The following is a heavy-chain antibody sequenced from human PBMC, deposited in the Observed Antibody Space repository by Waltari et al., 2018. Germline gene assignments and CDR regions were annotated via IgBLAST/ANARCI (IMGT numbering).Heavy chain of an antibody. Sequence: QVQLVQSGAAVKKPGASVKASCKASGYTLTSYGISWVRQAPGQGLEWMGWSSAYNGNTNYAQKLQSRVTMTTDTSTSTAYMELMSLRSDDTAVYYCAILLSPLITIPVWGKGTTVTVSS. CDR3: AILLSPLITIPV. CDR1: GYTLTSYG. D-gene: IGHD3-3*01. CDR2: SSAYNGNT. V-gene: IGHV1-18*01. J-gene: IGHJ6*04.